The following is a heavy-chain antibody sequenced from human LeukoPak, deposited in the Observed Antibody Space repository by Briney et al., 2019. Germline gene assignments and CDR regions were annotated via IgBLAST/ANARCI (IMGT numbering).Heavy chain of an antibody. D-gene: IGHD3-3*01. CDR3: ARDYDFWSGYYTGIFDY. J-gene: IGHJ4*02. V-gene: IGHV3-48*01. Sequence: GSLRLSFAASGFPFNSFSMNWVRPAPGKGLEWVSYISSRSGTIYYADSVKGRFTISRDNAKNSLYLQMNSLRAEDTAVYYCARDYDFWSGYYTGIFDYRGQGTLVTVSS. CDR1: GFPFNSFS. CDR2: ISSRSGTI.